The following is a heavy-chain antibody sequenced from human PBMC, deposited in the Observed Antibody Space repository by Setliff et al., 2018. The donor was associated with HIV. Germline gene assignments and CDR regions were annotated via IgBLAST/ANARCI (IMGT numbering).Heavy chain of an antibody. CDR3: AKGGDRAMINFDH. J-gene: IGHJ4*02. D-gene: IGHD5-18*01. Sequence: ASLKVSCKASGYTFTSYYMHWVRQAPGQRLEWMGWINTGNDNTRYSQKFQGRVTITRDTSASTAYMELSSLTSEDTAVYYCAKGGDRAMINFDHWGQGTLVTVSS. V-gene: IGHV1-3*04. CDR1: GYTFTSYY. CDR2: INTGNDNT.